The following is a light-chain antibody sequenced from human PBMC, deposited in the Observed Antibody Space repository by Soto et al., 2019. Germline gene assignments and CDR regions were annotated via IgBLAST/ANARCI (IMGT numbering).Light chain of an antibody. CDR2: GAS. V-gene: IGKV3-15*01. Sequence: EIVMTQSPATLSVSPGERATLSCRASQSVSSNLAWFQQKPGQAPRLLIYGASTRATGIPATFSGSGSGTEFTLTISSLKSEDFAVYYCQQYNDRPGTFGQGTKVEMK. CDR1: QSVSSN. CDR3: QQYNDRPGT. J-gene: IGKJ1*01.